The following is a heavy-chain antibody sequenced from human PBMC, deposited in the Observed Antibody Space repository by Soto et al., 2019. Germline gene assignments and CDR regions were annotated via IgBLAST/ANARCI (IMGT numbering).Heavy chain of an antibody. D-gene: IGHD3-16*01. V-gene: IGHV5-51*01. J-gene: IGHJ4*02. CDR1: GYSFMTYW. CDR2: IYPADSDT. CDR3: ARYDRGADF. Sequence: GESLKISCKGSGYSFMTYWIGWVRQMPGKGLEWMGTIYPADSDTKYNPSLQGQVTISVDTSKSTAYLQWSSLRASDTATYFCARYDRGADFWGQGTHATVST.